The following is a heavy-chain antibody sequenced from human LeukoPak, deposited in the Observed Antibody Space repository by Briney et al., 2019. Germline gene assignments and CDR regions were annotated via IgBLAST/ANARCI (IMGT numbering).Heavy chain of an antibody. V-gene: IGHV4-59*12. CDR2: VYHSGST. J-gene: IGHJ6*03. D-gene: IGHD4-11*01. Sequence: SETLSLTCTVSGGSISSYYWSWIRQPPGKGLEWIGSVYHSGSTNYNPSLKSRVTMSVDTSKNQFSLKLSSVTAADTAVYYCAREDYSPPYYYYMDVWGKGTTVTVSS. CDR3: AREDYSPPYYYYMDV. CDR1: GGSISSYY.